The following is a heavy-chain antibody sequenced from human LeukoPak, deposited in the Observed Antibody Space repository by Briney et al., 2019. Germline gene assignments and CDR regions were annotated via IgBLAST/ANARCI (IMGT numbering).Heavy chain of an antibody. V-gene: IGHV4-39*01. Sequence: PSETLSLTCTVSGGSISSSSYYWGWIRLPPGKGLEWIGSIYYSGSTYYNPSLKSRVTISVDTSKNQFSLKLSSVTAADTAVYYCARSIGRVPAAKFYAFDIWGQGTMVTVSS. CDR1: GGSISSSSYY. D-gene: IGHD2-2*01. CDR3: ARSIGRVPAAKFYAFDI. CDR2: IYYSGST. J-gene: IGHJ3*02.